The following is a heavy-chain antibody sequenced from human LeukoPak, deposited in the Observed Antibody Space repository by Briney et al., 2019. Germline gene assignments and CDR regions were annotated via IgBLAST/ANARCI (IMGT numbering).Heavy chain of an antibody. V-gene: IGHV1-18*01. D-gene: IGHD1-14*01. Sequence: ASVKVSCKASGYTFSRYGISWVRQAPGHGLEWMGWISAYNGNAKYAQTLQGRVTMTTDTSTSTAYMELRSLTSDDTAVYYCARTVDNHNRRENWFGPLGQGTPVTVSS. CDR1: GYTFSRYG. CDR3: ARTVDNHNRRENWFGP. J-gene: IGHJ5*02. CDR2: ISAYNGNA.